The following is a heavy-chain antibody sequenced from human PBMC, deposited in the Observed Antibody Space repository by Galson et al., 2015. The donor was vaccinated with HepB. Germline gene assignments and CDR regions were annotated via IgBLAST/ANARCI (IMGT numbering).Heavy chain of an antibody. V-gene: IGHV4-39*01. CDR3: ARQTYCGGDCYKYFDY. CDR2: IYYSGST. CDR1: GGSTSSSSYY. Sequence: LSLTCTVSGGSTSSSSYYWGWIRQPPGKGLEWIGSIYYSGSTYYNPSLKSRVTISVDTSKNQFSLKLSSVTAADTAVYYCARQTYCGGDCYKYFDYWGQGTLVTVSS. J-gene: IGHJ4*02. D-gene: IGHD2-21*01.